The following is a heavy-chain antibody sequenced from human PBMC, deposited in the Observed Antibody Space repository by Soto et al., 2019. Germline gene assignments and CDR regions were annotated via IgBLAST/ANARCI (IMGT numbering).Heavy chain of an antibody. CDR2: MNHSGST. J-gene: IGHJ4*02. D-gene: IGHD6-13*01. CDR3: ARGLAAAGPGFDY. V-gene: IGHV4-34*01. CDR1: GGSFSGYY. Sequence: QVQLQQWGAGLLKPSETLSLTCAVYGGSFSGYYWSWIRQPPGKGLEWIGEMNHSGSTNYNPSLKSRVTISVDTSKNQFSLKLSSVTAADTAVYYCARGLAAAGPGFDYWGQGTLVTVSS.